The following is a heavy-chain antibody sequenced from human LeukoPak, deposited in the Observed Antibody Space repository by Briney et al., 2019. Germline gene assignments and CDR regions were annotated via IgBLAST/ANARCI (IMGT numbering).Heavy chain of an antibody. D-gene: IGHD3-16*01. CDR3: TRGGGDDAFDI. Sequence: SVKVSCKASGFTFTSSAVQWVRQARGQRLEWIGWIVVASGNTNYAQKFQERVTITRDMSTSTAYMELSSLRSEDTAVFYCTRGGGDDAFDIWGQGTMVTVSS. J-gene: IGHJ3*02. V-gene: IGHV1-58*01. CDR2: IVVASGNT. CDR1: GFTFTSSA.